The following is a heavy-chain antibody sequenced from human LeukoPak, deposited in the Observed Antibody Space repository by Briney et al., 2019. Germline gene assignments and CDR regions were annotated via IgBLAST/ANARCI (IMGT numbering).Heavy chain of an antibody. D-gene: IGHD4-17*01. CDR1: GGSVSSGSYY. CDR3: ARDFNGDHDY. V-gene: IGHV4-61*01. J-gene: IGHJ4*02. Sequence: SETLSLTCTVSGGSVSSGSYYWSWIRQPPGKGLEWIGYIYYSGSTNYNPSLKSRVTISVDTSKNRFSLKLSSVTAADTAVYYCARDFNGDHDYWGQGTLVTVSS. CDR2: IYYSGST.